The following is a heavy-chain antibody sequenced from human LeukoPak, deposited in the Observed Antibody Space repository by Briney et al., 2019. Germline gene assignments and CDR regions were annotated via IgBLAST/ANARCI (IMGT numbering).Heavy chain of an antibody. CDR3: AKARPIVELWFGELSPPYCFDY. D-gene: IGHD3-10*01. V-gene: IGHV3-48*04. J-gene: IGHJ4*02. CDR1: GFSFSSYS. Sequence: GGSLRLSCAASGFSFSSYSMNWVRQAPGKGLEWISYISSGSSTIYYADSVKGRFTISRDNAKNSLYLQMNSLRAEGTAVYYCAKARPIVELWFGELSPPYCFDYWGQGTLVTVSS. CDR2: ISSGSSTI.